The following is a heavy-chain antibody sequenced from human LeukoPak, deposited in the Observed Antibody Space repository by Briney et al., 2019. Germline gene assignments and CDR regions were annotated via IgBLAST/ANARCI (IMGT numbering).Heavy chain of an antibody. CDR3: AADLYCSGGSCRDY. V-gene: IGHV1-58*02. CDR2: IVVGSGNT. D-gene: IGHD2-15*01. CDR1: GFTFTSSA. J-gene: IGHJ4*02. Sequence: GASVKVSCKASGFTFTSSAMQWVRQARGQRLEWIGWIVVGSGNTNYAQKFQERVTITRDMSTSTAYMELSSLRSEDTAVYYCAADLYCSGGSCRDYWGQGTLVTVSS.